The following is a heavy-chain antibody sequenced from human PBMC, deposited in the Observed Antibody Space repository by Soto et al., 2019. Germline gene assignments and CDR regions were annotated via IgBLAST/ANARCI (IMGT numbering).Heavy chain of an antibody. CDR2: ISYAGNNI. D-gene: IGHD3-22*01. J-gene: IGHJ4*02. CDR1: GFTFRNFV. Sequence: GGSLRLSCAASGFTFRNFVMHWVRQAPGKGLEWVAVISYAGNNIYYADSVKGRFTISRDNSKNTLYLQMNSLRAEDTAVYFCARSKYYYDTSDYLDYWGQGTLVTVSS. V-gene: IGHV3-30*03. CDR3: ARSKYYYDTSDYLDY.